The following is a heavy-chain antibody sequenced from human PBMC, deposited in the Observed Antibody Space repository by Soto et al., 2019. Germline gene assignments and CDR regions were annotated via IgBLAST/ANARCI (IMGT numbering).Heavy chain of an antibody. CDR3: ARVARDNYDFWSGGYYYYYYMDV. CDR1: GYTFTSYD. J-gene: IGHJ6*03. D-gene: IGHD3-3*01. Sequence: ASVKVSCKASGYTFTSYDINWVRQATGQGLERMGWMNPNSGNTGYAQKFQGRVTMTRNTSISTAYMELSSLRSEDTAVYYCARVARDNYDFWSGGYYYYYYMDVWGKGTTVTVSS. CDR2: MNPNSGNT. V-gene: IGHV1-8*01.